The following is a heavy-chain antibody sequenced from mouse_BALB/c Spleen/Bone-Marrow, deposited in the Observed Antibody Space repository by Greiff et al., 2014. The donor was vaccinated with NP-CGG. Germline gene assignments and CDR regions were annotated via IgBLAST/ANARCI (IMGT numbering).Heavy chain of an antibody. J-gene: IGHJ3*01. Sequence: EVKLVESGPELVKPGASVKMSCKASGYTFTSYVMHWVKQKPGQGLEWIGYINPYNDGTKYNEKFKGKATLTSDKSSSTAYMELSSLTSEDSAVYYCARRGYRYDGFAYWSQGTLVTVSA. D-gene: IGHD2-14*01. V-gene: IGHV1-14*01. CDR3: ARRGYRYDGFAY. CDR2: INPYNDGT. CDR1: GYTFTSYV.